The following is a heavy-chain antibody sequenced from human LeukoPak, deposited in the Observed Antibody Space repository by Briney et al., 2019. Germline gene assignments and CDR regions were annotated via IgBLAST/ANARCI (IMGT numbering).Heavy chain of an antibody. Sequence: GGSLRLSCAASGFTFSSYSMNWVRQAPGKGLEWVSSISSSSSYIYYADPVKGRFTISRDNAKNSLYLQMNSLRAEDTAVYYCARLVVVAATREYYYYMDVWGKGTTVTVSS. V-gene: IGHV3-21*01. CDR1: GFTFSSYS. CDR2: ISSSSSYI. CDR3: ARLVVVAATREYYYYMDV. D-gene: IGHD2-15*01. J-gene: IGHJ6*03.